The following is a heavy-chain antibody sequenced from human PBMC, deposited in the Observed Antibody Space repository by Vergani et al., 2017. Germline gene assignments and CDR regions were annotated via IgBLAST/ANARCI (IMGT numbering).Heavy chain of an antibody. J-gene: IGHJ4*01. CDR1: GFTFSSSG. D-gene: IGHD2-2*01. Sequence: QVQLVESGGGVVQPGRSLRLSCAASGFTFSSSGMHWVRQAPGKGLEWVAIRWYDKSNKYYADSVKGRFTISRDNSKNTLDLQMNSLRAEDTAVYYCARGEGYCIRTSCYFDYLGHGTLVTVSS. CDR3: ARGEGYCIRTSCYFDY. CDR2: RWYDKSNK. V-gene: IGHV3-33*01.